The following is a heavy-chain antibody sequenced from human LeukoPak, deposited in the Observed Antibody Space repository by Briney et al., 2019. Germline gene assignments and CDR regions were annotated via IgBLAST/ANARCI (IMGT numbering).Heavy chain of an antibody. D-gene: IGHD5-12*01. J-gene: IGHJ4*02. V-gene: IGHV4-39*01. Sequence: SETLSLTCTVTGASITSNGYFWSWIRQPPGKGLEWIGNIYYNGDTYYKPSLKSRVTISVDTSKRQFSLRLNSVTAADTSVYNCARRHIIVAGPDYFDYWGLGTLVTVSS. CDR2: IYYNGDT. CDR3: ARRHIIVAGPDYFDY. CDR1: GASITSNGYF.